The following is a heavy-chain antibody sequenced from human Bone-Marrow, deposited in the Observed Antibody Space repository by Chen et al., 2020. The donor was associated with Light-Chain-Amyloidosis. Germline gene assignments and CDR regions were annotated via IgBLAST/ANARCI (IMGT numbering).Heavy chain of an antibody. V-gene: IGHV3-74*01. Sequence: EVLLVESRGEVVQPGGSLRLSCTASGFSFSTYWMHWVRQSPGKGLVSVSRTNSAGTSTTYADSVKGRFTVSRDNTKNTMYLEMNSLRVEDTAVYYCARTTLRYLDYWGQGTLVTVSS. CDR3: ARTTLRYLDY. CDR2: TNSAGTST. D-gene: IGHD3-9*01. CDR1: GFSFSTYW. J-gene: IGHJ4*02.